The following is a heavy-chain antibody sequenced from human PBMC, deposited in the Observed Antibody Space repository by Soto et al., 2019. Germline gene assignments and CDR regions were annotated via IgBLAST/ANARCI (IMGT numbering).Heavy chain of an antibody. J-gene: IGHJ4*02. V-gene: IGHV1-46*01. CDR3: ARVYCSGGGCYGIDY. D-gene: IGHD2-15*01. Sequence: QVQLVQSGAEVKKPGASVKISCKASGDTFTSYYMHWVRQAPGQGLEWMGIINPSGDTSYAQKCQGRVHMTRDTSTSTVYIELSSLRSEDTAVYYCARVYCSGGGCYGIDYWGQGTLVTVSS. CDR1: GDTFTSYY. CDR2: INPSGDT.